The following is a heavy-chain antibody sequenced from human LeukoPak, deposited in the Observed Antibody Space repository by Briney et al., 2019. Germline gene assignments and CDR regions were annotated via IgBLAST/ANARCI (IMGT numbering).Heavy chain of an antibody. V-gene: IGHV4-39*07. CDR2: ISSSGTGNT. J-gene: IGHJ4*01. CDR3: ARSAAVTTGYFDY. CDR1: GDSIAGTTYY. Sequence: PSETLSLTCSVSGDSIAGTTYYWGWIRQSPDKGLEWIASISSSGTGNTYYTPSLMSRLTISVDTSKNQFSLLLTSVTVADTAVYYCARSAAVTTGYFDYWGLGILVTVST. D-gene: IGHD1-14*01.